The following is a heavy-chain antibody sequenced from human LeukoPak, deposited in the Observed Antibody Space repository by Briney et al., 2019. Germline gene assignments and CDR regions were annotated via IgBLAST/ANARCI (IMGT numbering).Heavy chain of an antibody. Sequence: GASVKVSCKASGYTFTSYGISWVRQAPGQGLEWMGWISAYNGNTNYAQKLQGRVTMTTDTSTSTAYMELRSLRSDDTAVYYCARDPLQYDSSGYYYPSRFDYWGQGTLVTVSS. J-gene: IGHJ4*02. D-gene: IGHD3-22*01. CDR1: GYTFTSYG. CDR2: ISAYNGNT. CDR3: ARDPLQYDSSGYYYPSRFDY. V-gene: IGHV1-18*01.